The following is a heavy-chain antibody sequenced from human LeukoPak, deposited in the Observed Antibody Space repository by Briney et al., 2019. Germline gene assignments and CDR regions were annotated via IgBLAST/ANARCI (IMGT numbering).Heavy chain of an antibody. D-gene: IGHD2-15*01. J-gene: IGHJ6*03. V-gene: IGHV3-48*01. CDR2: ISSSSSTI. CDR1: GFSFSSNS. Sequence: GGSLRLSCAASGFSFSSNSMNWVRQAPGKGLEWASYISSSSSTIYYADSVKGRFTIFRDNSKNMLLLLMKSMRAEDTAIYYCEKDGDCGAYCTGGTCSPYYYYYMDVWGKGTTVTI. CDR3: EKDGDCGAYCTGGTCSPYYYYYMDV.